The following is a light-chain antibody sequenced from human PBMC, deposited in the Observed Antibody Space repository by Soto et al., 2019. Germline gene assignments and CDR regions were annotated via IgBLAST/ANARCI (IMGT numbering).Light chain of an antibody. CDR2: DAS. Sequence: EIVLTQSPATLSLSPGERATLSCRASQSVSSYLAWYQQKPGQAPRLLIYDASNRATGIPARFSGSGSGTDFPLTISSLEPEDCAGYYCQQRSNWPMYTFGQGTKLEIK. CDR1: QSVSSY. CDR3: QQRSNWPMYT. J-gene: IGKJ2*01. V-gene: IGKV3-11*01.